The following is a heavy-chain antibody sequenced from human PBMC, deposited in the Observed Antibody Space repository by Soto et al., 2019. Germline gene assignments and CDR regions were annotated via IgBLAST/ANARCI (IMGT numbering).Heavy chain of an antibody. CDR1: GGTFSSYA. CDR2: IIPIFGTA. J-gene: IGHJ5*02. D-gene: IGHD2-15*01. CDR3: AREYCSGGSCYSPYNWFDP. V-gene: IGHV1-69*13. Sequence: GGSVKVSFKASGGTFSSYAISWLRQAPGQGLEWMGGIIPIFGTANYAQKFQGRVTITADESTSTAYMELSSLRSEDTAVYYCAREYCSGGSCYSPYNWFDPWGQGTQVTVSS.